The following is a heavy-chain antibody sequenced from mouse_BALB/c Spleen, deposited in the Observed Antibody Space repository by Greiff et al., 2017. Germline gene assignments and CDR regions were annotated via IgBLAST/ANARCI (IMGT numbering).Heavy chain of an antibody. CDR1: GYSITSGYS. CDR3: ASPGYYGGFDY. D-gene: IGHD2-3*01. J-gene: IGHJ2*01. Sequence: DVKLQESGPDLVKPSQSLSLTCTVTGYSITSGYSWHWIRQFPGNKLEWMGYIHYSGSTNYNPSLKSRISITRDTSKNQFFLQLNSVTTEDTATYYCASPGYYGGFDYWGQGTTLTVSS. V-gene: IGHV3-1*02. CDR2: IHYSGST.